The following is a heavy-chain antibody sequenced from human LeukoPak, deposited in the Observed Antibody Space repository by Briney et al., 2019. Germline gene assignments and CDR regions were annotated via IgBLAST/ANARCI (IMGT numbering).Heavy chain of an antibody. D-gene: IGHD6-19*01. V-gene: IGHV3-9*01. Sequence: PGGSLRLSCAASGFTFDAYAMHWVRHAPGKGLEWVSGISWNSGSIGYADSVKGRFTISRDNAKNSLYLQMNSLRAEDTALYYCAKDIGAVAGSFDYWGQGTLVTVSS. CDR3: AKDIGAVAGSFDY. CDR2: ISWNSGSI. CDR1: GFTFDAYA. J-gene: IGHJ4*02.